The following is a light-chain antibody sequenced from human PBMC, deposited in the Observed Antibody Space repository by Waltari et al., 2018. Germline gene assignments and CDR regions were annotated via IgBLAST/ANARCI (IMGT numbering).Light chain of an antibody. CDR3: QQFGGSPIT. Sequence: EIVLTQSPGTLSLSPGEGATLSCRASQSVSSNYLGWYQQKPGQAPSLLIYGASRRASGTPDRFSGSGSGTDFTLTISRLGPVDFAVYYCQQFGGSPITFGQGTRLAIK. CDR2: GAS. CDR1: QSVSSNY. J-gene: IGKJ5*01. V-gene: IGKV3-20*01.